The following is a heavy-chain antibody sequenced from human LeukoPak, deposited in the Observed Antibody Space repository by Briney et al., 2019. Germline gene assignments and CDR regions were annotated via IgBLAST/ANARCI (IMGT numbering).Heavy chain of an antibody. J-gene: IGHJ4*02. V-gene: IGHV3-9*01. CDR1: GFTFDDYA. Sequence: GRSLRLSCAASGFTFDDYAMHWVRQAPGKGLEWVSGISWNSGSIGYADSVKGRFTISRDNAKNSLYLQMNSLRTEDTALYYCAKGPLEDWGQGTLVTVSS. CDR2: ISWNSGSI. CDR3: AKGPLED.